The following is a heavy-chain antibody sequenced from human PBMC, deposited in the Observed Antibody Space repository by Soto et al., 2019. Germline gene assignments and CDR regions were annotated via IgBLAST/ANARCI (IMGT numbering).Heavy chain of an antibody. CDR3: ARSPIYYGIDV. CDR2: ISYEGSNQ. CDR1: GFTLRSYA. J-gene: IGHJ6*02. V-gene: IGHV3-30*04. Sequence: QVQLVESGGGVVQPGRSLRISCAASGFTLRSYAMHWVRQARGTGLEWVAVISYEGSNQYYADSVKGRFTLTRDNSKKTVDLQMNSLRPDDTAVYYCARSPIYYGIDVWGQGTTVTVYS.